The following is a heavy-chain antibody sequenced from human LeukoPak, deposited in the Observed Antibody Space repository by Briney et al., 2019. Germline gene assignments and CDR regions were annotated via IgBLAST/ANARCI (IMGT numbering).Heavy chain of an antibody. CDR2: IFYSGST. J-gene: IGHJ4*02. V-gene: IGHV4-59*01. D-gene: IGHD5-12*01. CDR1: GGSMNNYY. CDR3: ARLRGYDFPDY. Sequence: SETLSLTCTVSGGSMNNYYWTWIRQPPGKGLEWIAYIFYSGSTNYNPSLKSRVTISVDTSKNQFSLKLNSVTAADTAVYYCARLRGYDFPDYWGQGTLVNVSS.